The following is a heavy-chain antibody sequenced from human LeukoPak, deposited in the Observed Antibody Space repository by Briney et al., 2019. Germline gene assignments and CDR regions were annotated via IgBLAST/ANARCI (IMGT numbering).Heavy chain of an antibody. CDR3: ARDGGSGSYYFGH. Sequence: ASVKVSCKASGYTFTSFGITWVRQAPGQGLEWMGWISAYNGNTDCAQNVQGRVTMTTDTSTSTAYMELRSLRSDDTAVYYCARDGGSGSYYFGHWGQGTLVTVSS. CDR1: GYTFTSFG. V-gene: IGHV1-18*01. D-gene: IGHD3-10*01. CDR2: ISAYNGNT. J-gene: IGHJ5*02.